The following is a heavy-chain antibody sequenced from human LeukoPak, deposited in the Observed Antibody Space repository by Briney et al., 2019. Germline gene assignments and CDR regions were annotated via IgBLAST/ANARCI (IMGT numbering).Heavy chain of an antibody. D-gene: IGHD4-17*01. V-gene: IGHV1-58*01. CDR1: GFTFTTSA. CDR2: IVVGSGNT. CDR3: AAETVTRSTYDAFDL. J-gene: IGHJ3*01. Sequence: HGASVKVSCKASGFTFTTSAVQWVRQARGQRLEWIGWIVVGSGNTNYAQKFQERVTITRDMSTSTAYMELSSLRSEDTAVYYCAAETVTRSTYDAFDLWGQGTMVTVSS.